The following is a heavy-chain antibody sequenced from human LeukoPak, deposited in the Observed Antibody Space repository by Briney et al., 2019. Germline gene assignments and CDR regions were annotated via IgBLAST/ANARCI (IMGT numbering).Heavy chain of an antibody. CDR2: TYYRSKWYF. J-gene: IGHJ4*02. D-gene: IGHD3-10*01. CDR3: AGSGSYFRY. V-gene: IGHV6-1*01. Sequence: SQTLSLTCAISGDSVSSNSAAWNWNRQSPSRGLEWLGRTYYRSKWYFDYTVSVKSPLTIDPHTSKNQSSLQLSSVPSEDTAVYYCAGSGSYFRYWGQGTLVAVSS. CDR1: GDSVSSNSAA.